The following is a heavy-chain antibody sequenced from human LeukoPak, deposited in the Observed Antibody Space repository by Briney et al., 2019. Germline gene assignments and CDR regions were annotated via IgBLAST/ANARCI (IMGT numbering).Heavy chain of an antibody. CDR1: GFTFSSYW. J-gene: IGHJ4*02. CDR3: ASDATTTIFNY. D-gene: IGHD1-26*01. CDR2: INSDGSST. V-gene: IGHV3-74*01. Sequence: PGGSLRLSCAASGFTFSSYWMHWVRQAPGKGLVWVSRINSDGSSTSYADSVKGRFTISRDNAKNTRYLQMNSLRAEDTAVYYCASDATTTIFNYWGQGTLVTVSS.